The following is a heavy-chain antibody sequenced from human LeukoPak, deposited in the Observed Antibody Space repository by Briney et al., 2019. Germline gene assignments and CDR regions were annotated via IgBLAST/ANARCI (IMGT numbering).Heavy chain of an antibody. V-gene: IGHV3-21*01. D-gene: IGHD4-17*01. CDR3: ARDRTDYGDYIPMDY. CDR2: ISSSSSYI. J-gene: IGHJ4*02. Sequence: GGSLRLSCAASGFTFSSYSMNWVRQAPGKGLEWVSSISSSSSYIYYADSVKGRFTISRDNAKNSLYLQMNSLRAEDTAVYYCARDRTDYGDYIPMDYWGQGTLVTASS. CDR1: GFTFSSYS.